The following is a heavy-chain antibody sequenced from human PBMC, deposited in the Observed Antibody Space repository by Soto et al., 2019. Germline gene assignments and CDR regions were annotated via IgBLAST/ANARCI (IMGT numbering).Heavy chain of an antibody. D-gene: IGHD1-26*01. Sequence: VQLVESGGGVVQPGSSLRLSCAASGFTFSSYGMHWVRQAPGKGLEWVAVISYDGSNKYYADSVKGRFTISRDNSKNTLYLQMNSLRAEDTAAYYCAKDVVRATLLDYWGQGTLVTVSS. CDR2: ISYDGSNK. CDR1: GFTFSSYG. J-gene: IGHJ4*02. V-gene: IGHV3-30*18. CDR3: AKDVVRATLLDY.